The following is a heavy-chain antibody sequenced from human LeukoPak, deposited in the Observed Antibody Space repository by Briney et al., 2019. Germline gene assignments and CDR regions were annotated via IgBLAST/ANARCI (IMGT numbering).Heavy chain of an antibody. J-gene: IGHJ3*01. D-gene: IGHD3-10*02. CDR3: AREISMFVNAFDL. V-gene: IGHV3-33*01. Sequence: SGRSLRLSCAASGFTFSNSGMHWVRQAPGKGLEWVAVIWYDGSNEYYADAVKGRFIISRDNSKNTVHLQMNSLRVEDTSVYYCAREISMFVNAFDLWGQGTLVAVSS. CDR2: IWYDGSNE. CDR1: GFTFSNSG.